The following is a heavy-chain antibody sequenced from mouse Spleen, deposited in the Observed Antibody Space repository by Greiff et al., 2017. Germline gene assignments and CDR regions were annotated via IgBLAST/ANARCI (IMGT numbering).Heavy chain of an antibody. CDR3: ARAIYGGYYVPRFGAIDY. D-gene: IGHD2-3*01. V-gene: IGHV14-3*01. Sequence: VQLKQSVAELVRPGASVKLSCTASGFNIKNTYMHWVKQRPEQGLEWIGRIDPAHGNTKYAPKFQGKATITADTSSNTAYLQLSSLTSEDTALYYCARAIYGGYYVPRFGAIDYWGQGTSVTGSS. CDR2: IDPAHGNT. J-gene: IGHJ4*01. CDR1: GFNIKNTY.